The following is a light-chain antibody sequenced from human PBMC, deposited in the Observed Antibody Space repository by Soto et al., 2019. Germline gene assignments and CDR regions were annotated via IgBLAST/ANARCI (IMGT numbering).Light chain of an antibody. CDR1: SSDVGGYNY. V-gene: IGLV2-8*01. CDR3: TSYAGASTLV. J-gene: IGLJ2*01. Sequence: QSALTQPPSASGSPGQSVTISCAGTSSDVGGYNYVSWYQQHPGKAPKVMIFEVSKRPSGVPDRFSGSKSGNTASLTVSGLQDEDEADYYCTSYAGASTLVFGGGTKLTVL. CDR2: EVS.